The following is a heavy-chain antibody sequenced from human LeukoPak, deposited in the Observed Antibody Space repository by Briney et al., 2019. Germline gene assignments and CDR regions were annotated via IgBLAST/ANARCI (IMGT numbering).Heavy chain of an antibody. J-gene: IGHJ3*02. D-gene: IGHD3-22*01. CDR3: ARLSIGDSSGQRI. Sequence: SETLSLTCAVYGGSFSGYYWRWVRQPPGKGGGWIGEITHSGSTNYNPSLKSRLTISVDTSKNPFSLKLSSVTAADTAVYYCARLSIGDSSGQRIWGQGTMVTVSS. CDR2: ITHSGST. V-gene: IGHV4-34*01. CDR1: GGSFSGYY.